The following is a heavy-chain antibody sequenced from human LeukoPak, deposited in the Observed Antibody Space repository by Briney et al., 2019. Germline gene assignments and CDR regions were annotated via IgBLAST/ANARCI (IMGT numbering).Heavy chain of an antibody. CDR1: GGTFSSYA. CDR3: ARDDPTVTHGASPT. Sequence: GASVKVSCKASGGTFSSYAIRWVRQAPGQGLEWMGRIIPILGIANYAQKFQGRVTITADKSTSTAYMELSSLRSEDTAVYYCARDDPTVTHGASPTWGQGTLVTVSS. CDR2: IIPILGIA. D-gene: IGHD4-17*01. J-gene: IGHJ4*02. V-gene: IGHV1-69*04.